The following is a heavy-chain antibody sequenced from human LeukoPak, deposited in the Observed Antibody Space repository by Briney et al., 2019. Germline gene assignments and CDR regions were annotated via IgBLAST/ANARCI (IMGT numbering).Heavy chain of an antibody. CDR3: ARTRAAGYSGYDWGAAFDY. CDR2: INPNSGGT. Sequence: ASVKVSCKASGYTFTGYYMHWVRQAPGQGLEWMGWINPNSGGTNYAQKFQGRVTMTRDKSISTAYMELSRLRSDDTAVYYCARTRAAGYSGYDWGAAFDYWGQGTLVTVSS. V-gene: IGHV1-2*02. CDR1: GYTFTGYY. D-gene: IGHD5-12*01. J-gene: IGHJ4*02.